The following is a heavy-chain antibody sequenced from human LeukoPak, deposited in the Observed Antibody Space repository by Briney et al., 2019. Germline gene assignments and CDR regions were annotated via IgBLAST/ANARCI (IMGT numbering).Heavy chain of an antibody. CDR2: IFSSSTYI. CDR1: GFAFNTYS. Sequence: PGGSLRLSCAASGFAFNTYSMNWVRQAPGKGLEWVSFIFSSSTYIYYSDSVKGRFTISRDNSKNTLFLQMNSLRAEDSALYYCVKDPTDFDSSGQTYFDYWGQGTLVTVSS. D-gene: IGHD3-22*01. J-gene: IGHJ4*02. CDR3: VKDPTDFDSSGQTYFDY. V-gene: IGHV3-21*04.